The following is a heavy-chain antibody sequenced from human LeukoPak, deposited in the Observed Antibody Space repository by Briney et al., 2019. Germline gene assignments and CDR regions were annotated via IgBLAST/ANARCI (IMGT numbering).Heavy chain of an antibody. J-gene: IGHJ3*02. V-gene: IGHV4-38-2*02. CDR3: ARDSCSGGSCYQQADAFDI. Sequence: PSETLSLTCTVSGYSISSGYYWGWIRQPPGKGLEWIGSIYHSGSTYYNPSLKSRVTISVDTSKNQFSLKLSSVTAADTAVYYCARDSCSGGSCYQQADAFDIWGQGTMVTVSS. CDR1: GYSISSGYY. CDR2: IYHSGST. D-gene: IGHD2-15*01.